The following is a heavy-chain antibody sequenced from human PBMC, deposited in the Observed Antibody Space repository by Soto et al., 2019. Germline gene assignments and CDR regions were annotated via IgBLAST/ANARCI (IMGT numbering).Heavy chain of an antibody. D-gene: IGHD2-8*02. CDR2: INHSGST. CDR1: GASFSGYY. J-gene: IGHJ4*02. CDR3: ARDKITGLFDY. Sequence: QVQLQQWGAGLLKPSETLSLTCAVYGASFSGYYWTWMRQPPGTGLVWIGEINHSGSTNYNPSLKSRVTISVDTSKNQFSLKLTSVAAADTAVYYCARDKITGLFDYWGQGTLVTVSS. V-gene: IGHV4-34*01.